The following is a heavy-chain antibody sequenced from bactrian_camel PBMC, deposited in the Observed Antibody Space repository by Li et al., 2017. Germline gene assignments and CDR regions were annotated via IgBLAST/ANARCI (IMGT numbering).Heavy chain of an antibody. CDR1: GRTYSNYC. V-gene: IGHV3S42*01. CDR2: IYTGGGGT. Sequence: DVQLVESGGGSVQAGGSLRLSRAVSGRTYSNYCMGWFRQTQGKEREGVATIYTGGGGTRYADSVKGRFTISQDNAKKTLYLQMNSLKPEDTAMYYCAARGPTYGCYSASAEADFRYWGQGTQVTV. J-gene: IGHJ6*01. CDR3: AARGPTYGCYSASAEADFRY. D-gene: IGHD3*01.